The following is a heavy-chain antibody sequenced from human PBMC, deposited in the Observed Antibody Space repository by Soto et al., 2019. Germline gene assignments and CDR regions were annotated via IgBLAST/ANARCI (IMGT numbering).Heavy chain of an antibody. V-gene: IGHV3-48*01. D-gene: IGHD2-2*01. CDR1: GFTFSSYS. J-gene: IGHJ6*02. CDR3: ARDSIVVVPAAVNYYYYYYGMDV. Sequence: GGSLRLSCAASGFTFSSYSMNWVLQAPGKGLEWVSYISSSSSTIYYADSVKGRFTISRDNAKNSLYLQMNSLRAEDTAVYYCARDSIVVVPAAVNYYYYYYGMDVWGQGTTLTVSS. CDR2: ISSSSSTI.